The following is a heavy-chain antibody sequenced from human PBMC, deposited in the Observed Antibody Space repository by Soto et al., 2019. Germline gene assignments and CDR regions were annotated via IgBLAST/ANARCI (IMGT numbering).Heavy chain of an antibody. V-gene: IGHV1-2*04. CDR3: ARDGIAAAGTGGFDS. CDR1: GYTFTGYY. Sequence: GASVKVSCKASGYTFTGYYMHWVRQAPGQGLEWMGWINPNSGGTNYAQKFQGWVTMTRDTSISTAYMELSRLRSDDTAVYYCARDGIAAAGTGGFDSWGQGTLVTVSS. D-gene: IGHD6-13*01. J-gene: IGHJ4*02. CDR2: INPNSGGT.